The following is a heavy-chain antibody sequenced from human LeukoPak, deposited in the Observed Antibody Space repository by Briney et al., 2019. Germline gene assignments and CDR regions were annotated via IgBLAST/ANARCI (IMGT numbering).Heavy chain of an antibody. CDR2: INPNSGGT. V-gene: IGHV1-2*02. CDR3: ARERGIYYDSSGPMSY. Sequence: ASVKVSCKASGYTFTSSGISWVRQAPGQGLEWMGWINPNSGGTNYAQKFQGRVTMTRDTSISTAYMELSRLRSDDTAVYYCARERGIYYDSSGPMSYWGQGTLVTVSS. D-gene: IGHD3-22*01. J-gene: IGHJ4*02. CDR1: GYTFTSSG.